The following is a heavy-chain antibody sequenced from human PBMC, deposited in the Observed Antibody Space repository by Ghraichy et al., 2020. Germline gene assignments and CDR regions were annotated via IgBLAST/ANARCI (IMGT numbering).Heavy chain of an antibody. J-gene: IGHJ4*02. CDR1: GFTFSSYS. CDR3: ARDPGGYCSGGSCYSEMSYFDY. CDR2: ISSSSSYI. V-gene: IGHV3-21*01. D-gene: IGHD2-15*01. Sequence: GGSLRLSCAASGFTFSSYSMNWVRQAPGKGLEWVSSISSSSSYIYYADSVKGRFTISRDNAKNSLYLQMNSLRAEDTAVYYCARDPGGYCSGGSCYSEMSYFDYWGQGTLVTVSS.